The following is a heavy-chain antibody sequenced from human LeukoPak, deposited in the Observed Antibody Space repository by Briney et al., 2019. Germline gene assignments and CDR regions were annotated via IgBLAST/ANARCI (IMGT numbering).Heavy chain of an antibody. D-gene: IGHD1-26*01. Sequence: SETLSLTCTVSGGSISSGSYYWSWIRQPAGKGLDWIGRIYTSGSTNYNPSLKSRVTISVDTSKNQFSLKLSSVTAADTAVYYCAREKVGRYYYYYGMDVWGQGTTVTVSS. V-gene: IGHV4-61*02. CDR3: AREKVGRYYYYYGMDV. CDR2: IYTSGST. J-gene: IGHJ6*02. CDR1: GGSISSGSYY.